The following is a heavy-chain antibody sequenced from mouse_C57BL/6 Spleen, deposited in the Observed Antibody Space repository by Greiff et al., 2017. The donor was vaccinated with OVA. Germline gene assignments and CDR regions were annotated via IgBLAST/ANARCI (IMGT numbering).Heavy chain of an antibody. CDR2: INPYNGAT. D-gene: IGHD2-10*02. V-gene: IGHV1-20*01. Sequence: EVQLQESGPELVKPGDSVKISCKASGYSFTGYFMNWVMQSHGKSLEWIGRINPYNGATFYNQKFKGKATLTVDKSSSTAHMELRSLTSEDSAVDYCARRRYGDAMDYWGQGTSVTVSS. CDR3: ARRRYGDAMDY. CDR1: GYSFTGYF. J-gene: IGHJ4*01.